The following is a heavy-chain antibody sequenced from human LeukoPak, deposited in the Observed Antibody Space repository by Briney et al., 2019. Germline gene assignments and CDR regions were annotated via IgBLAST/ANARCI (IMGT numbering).Heavy chain of an antibody. V-gene: IGHV3-23*01. D-gene: IGHD6-19*01. CDR1: GFTFSRYA. CDR2: ISASGGST. Sequence: GGSLRLSCAASGFTFSRYAISWVRQTPGKGLKWVSGISASGGSTYYADSVKGRFTISRDNSKNTLYLHMNILRAEDTAVYYCAKCAFAAVAGRGAFDIWGQGTVVTVSS. J-gene: IGHJ3*02. CDR3: AKCAFAAVAGRGAFDI.